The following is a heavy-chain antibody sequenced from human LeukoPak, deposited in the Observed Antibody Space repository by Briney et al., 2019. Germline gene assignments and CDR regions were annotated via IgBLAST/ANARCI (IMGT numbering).Heavy chain of an antibody. CDR1: GYTLTELS. D-gene: IGHD3-10*01. CDR2: SNPNSGYT. V-gene: IGHV1-2*02. J-gene: IGHJ4*02. CDR3: ARARVDYAAGSYAPLFDY. Sequence: ASVKVSCKVSGYTLTELSMHWVRQAPGQGLEWMGWSNPNSGYTTYTQKFQGRVIMTRDTSISTAYMELSRLTSDDTAVYYCARARVDYAAGSYAPLFDYWGQGTLVTVSS.